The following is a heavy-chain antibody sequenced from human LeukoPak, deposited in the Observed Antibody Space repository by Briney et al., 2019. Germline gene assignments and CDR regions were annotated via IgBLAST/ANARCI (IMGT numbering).Heavy chain of an antibody. Sequence: PSGTLSLTCAVSGGSISSDDWWSWVRQPPGKGLEWIGKIHHAGSTNYNPSLQSRVTISVDKSKNQFSLILYSVTAADTAVYYCARDSGSNPGYWGQGTLVTVSS. D-gene: IGHD6-13*01. J-gene: IGHJ4*02. V-gene: IGHV4-4*02. CDR2: IHHAGST. CDR1: GGSISSDDW. CDR3: ARDSGSNPGY.